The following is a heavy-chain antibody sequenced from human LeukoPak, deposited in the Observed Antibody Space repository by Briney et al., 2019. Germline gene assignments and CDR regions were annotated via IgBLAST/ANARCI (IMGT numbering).Heavy chain of an antibody. CDR2: IKRDGSEK. CDR1: GFTFSSYW. V-gene: IGHV3-7*01. J-gene: IGHJ3*02. Sequence: GGSLRLSCAASGFTFSSYWMSWVRQAPGKGLEWVANIKRDGSEKYYVDSVKGRFTISRDNAKNSLYLQMNSLRAEDTAVHYCARDRGKYCSSTSCYPSGAFDIWGQGTMVTVSS. D-gene: IGHD2-2*01. CDR3: ARDRGKYCSSTSCYPSGAFDI.